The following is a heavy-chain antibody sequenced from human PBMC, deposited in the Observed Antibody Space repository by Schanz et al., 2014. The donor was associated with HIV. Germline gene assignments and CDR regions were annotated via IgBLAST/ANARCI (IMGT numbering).Heavy chain of an antibody. Sequence: QVQLVQSGAEVKKPGASVTVSCKASGYTFTSSGINWVRQAPGQGLEWMGWISAYNGNTNYAQKLQGRVTMTTDTSTSTAYMDLRSLRSDDTAVYYCARGAAEMATMTPWRYWGQGTLVTVSS. D-gene: IGHD5-12*01. CDR2: ISAYNGNT. CDR3: ARGAAEMATMTPWRY. V-gene: IGHV1-18*01. CDR1: GYTFTSSG. J-gene: IGHJ4*02.